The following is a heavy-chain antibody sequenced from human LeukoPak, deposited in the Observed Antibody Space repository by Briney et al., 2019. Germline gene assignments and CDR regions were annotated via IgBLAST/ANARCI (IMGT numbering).Heavy chain of an antibody. CDR1: GGSISGYY. J-gene: IGHJ4*02. D-gene: IGHD3-22*01. Sequence: SETLSLTCTVSGGSISGYYGSWIRQPPGRGLEWIGYIYYSGSTAYNPSLKSRVTISVDTSKNQFSLKLSSVTAADTAVYYCARHYYDSSGYFYQDYWGQGTLVTVSS. CDR3: ARHYYDSSGYFYQDY. CDR2: IYYSGST. V-gene: IGHV4-59*08.